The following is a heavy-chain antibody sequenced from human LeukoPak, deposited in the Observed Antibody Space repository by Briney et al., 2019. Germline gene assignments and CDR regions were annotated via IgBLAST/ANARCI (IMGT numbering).Heavy chain of an antibody. D-gene: IGHD2/OR15-2a*01. CDR2: ISAYNGNT. CDR3: ARDLLFDPGAFDI. V-gene: IGHV1-18*01. Sequence: GASVKVSCKASGYTLTSYGISGVRQAPGQGLEGVGWISAYNGNTNYAQKLQGRVTMTTVTSTSTDYMELRSLRSDDTAVYYCARDLLFDPGAFDIWGQGTMVTVSS. CDR1: GYTLTSYG. J-gene: IGHJ3*02.